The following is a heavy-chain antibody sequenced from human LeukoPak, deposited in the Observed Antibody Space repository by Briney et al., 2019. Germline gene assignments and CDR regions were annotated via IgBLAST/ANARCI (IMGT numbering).Heavy chain of an antibody. CDR2: ISSTCGTT. D-gene: IGHD2-15*01. J-gene: IGHJ6*03. CDR3: AKNGDRGAYCSGGSCYPYYYYYMDV. Sequence: GGTLRLSCAASGFTFSSYGMSWVRQAPGKGLEWVSAISSTCGTTYYADSVKGRFTISRDNSKNTLYLQMNSLRAEDTAIYYCAKNGDRGAYCSGGSCYPYYYYYMDVWGQGTTVTISS. V-gene: IGHV3-23*01. CDR1: GFTFSSYG.